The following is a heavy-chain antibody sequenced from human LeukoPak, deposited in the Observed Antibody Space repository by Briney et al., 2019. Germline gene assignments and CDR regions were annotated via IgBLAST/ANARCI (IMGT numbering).Heavy chain of an antibody. D-gene: IGHD3-22*01. V-gene: IGHV4-34*01. CDR1: GGSFSGYY. CDR3: ACLTTADAF. Sequence: SETLSLTCAVYGGSFSGYYWSWIRQPPGKGLEWIGEINHSGSTNYNPSLKSRVTISVDTSKNQFSLKLSSVTAADTAVYYCACLTTADAFWGQGTMVTVSS. J-gene: IGHJ3*01. CDR2: INHSGST.